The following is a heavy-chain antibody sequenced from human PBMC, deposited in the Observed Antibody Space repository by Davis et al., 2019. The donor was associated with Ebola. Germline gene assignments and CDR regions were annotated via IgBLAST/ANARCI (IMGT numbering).Heavy chain of an antibody. V-gene: IGHV3-20*04. J-gene: IGHJ5*01. CDR2: INWNAGST. CDR3: ARVNVETGYSRFDS. Sequence: GGSLRLSCEGTGFSFSDHYMTWIRQAPGKGLEWLSGINWNAGSTGYADSVKGRFTISRDNAKNILYLQMNSLRGEDTALYYCARVNVETGYSRFDSWGQGTRVTVSS. D-gene: IGHD3-9*01. CDR1: GFSFSDHY.